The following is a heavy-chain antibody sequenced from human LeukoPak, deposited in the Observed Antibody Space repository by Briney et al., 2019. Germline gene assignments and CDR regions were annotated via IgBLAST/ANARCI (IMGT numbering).Heavy chain of an antibody. Sequence: GGSLRLSCAASGFTVSSNYMSWVRQAPGQGLEWVSVIYSGGSTYYADSVKGRFTISRDNSKNTLYLQMNSLRAEDTAVYYCARAEVGPIDYWGQGTLVTVSS. CDR2: IYSGGST. CDR1: GFTVSSNY. V-gene: IGHV3-53*01. D-gene: IGHD2-15*01. J-gene: IGHJ4*02. CDR3: ARAEVGPIDY.